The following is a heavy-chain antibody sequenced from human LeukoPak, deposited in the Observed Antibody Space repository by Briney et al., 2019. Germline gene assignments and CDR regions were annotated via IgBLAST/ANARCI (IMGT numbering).Heavy chain of an antibody. D-gene: IGHD2-2*01. CDR2: ISHSGST. J-gene: IGHJ4*02. V-gene: IGHV4-34*01. Sequence: SETLSLTCAVYGGSISDYYWSWIRQPPGKGLEWIGEISHSGSTDYDPSLKSRATISVDTSKNQLSLKLNSVTAADTAVYYCARELGYCSGNNCYGGTFDYWGQGTLVTVSS. CDR3: ARELGYCSGNNCYGGTFDY. CDR1: GGSISDYY.